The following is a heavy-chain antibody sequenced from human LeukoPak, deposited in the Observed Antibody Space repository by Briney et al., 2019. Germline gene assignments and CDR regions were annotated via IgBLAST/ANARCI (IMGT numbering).Heavy chain of an antibody. D-gene: IGHD3-22*01. Sequence: GESLKISCKGSGYSFTSYWIGWVRQMPGKGLEWMGIIYPGDSDTRYTPSFQGQVTISADKSISTAYLQWSSLKASDTAMYYCASSGYDSSGYYLDFVYWGQGTLVTVSS. CDR1: GYSFTSYW. CDR2: IYPGDSDT. V-gene: IGHV5-51*01. CDR3: ASSGYDSSGYYLDFVY. J-gene: IGHJ4*02.